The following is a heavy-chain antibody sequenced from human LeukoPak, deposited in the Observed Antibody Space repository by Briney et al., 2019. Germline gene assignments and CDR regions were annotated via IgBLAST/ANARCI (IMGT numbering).Heavy chain of an antibody. CDR3: AKDQEPGSLYSSGWSAEAF. CDR2: ISGSGGGT. D-gene: IGHD6-19*01. J-gene: IGHJ4*02. Sequence: QPGGSLRLSCAAAGFTVSTSAMRWVRQAPGKGLEWVSGISGSGGGTYYADSVKGRFSISRDISKNTLYLQMNSLRAEDTAVYYCAKDQEPGSLYSSGWSAEAFWGQGTLVTVSS. CDR1: GFTVSTSA. V-gene: IGHV3-23*01.